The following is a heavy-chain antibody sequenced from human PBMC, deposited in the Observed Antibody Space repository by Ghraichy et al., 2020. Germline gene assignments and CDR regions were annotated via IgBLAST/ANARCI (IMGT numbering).Heavy chain of an antibody. CDR3: ARIRWELGAEWYFDL. D-gene: IGHD1-26*01. J-gene: IGHJ2*01. Sequence: SGPTLVKPTQTLTLTCTFSGFSLSTSGMCVSWIRQPPGKALEWLALIDWDDDKYYSTSLKTRLTISKDTSKNQVVLTMTNMDPVDTATYYCARIRWELGAEWYFDLWGRGTLVTVSS. V-gene: IGHV2-70*01. CDR2: IDWDDDK. CDR1: GFSLSTSGMC.